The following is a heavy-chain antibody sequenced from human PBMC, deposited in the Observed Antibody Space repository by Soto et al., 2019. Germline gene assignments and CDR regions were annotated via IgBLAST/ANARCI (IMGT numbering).Heavy chain of an antibody. Sequence: EGQLLQSGGGLVQPGESLRVSCAASGFTFSRSGMSWVRQAPGKGLEWVSSISVRGEYRYYADSVKGRFTISRDNSKNTLYLQMNSLTAEDTAVYYCATHGGFDFWGQGTMVAVSS. J-gene: IGHJ3*01. CDR3: ATHGGFDF. V-gene: IGHV3-23*01. CDR2: ISVRGEYR. CDR1: GFTFSRSG. D-gene: IGHD4-17*01.